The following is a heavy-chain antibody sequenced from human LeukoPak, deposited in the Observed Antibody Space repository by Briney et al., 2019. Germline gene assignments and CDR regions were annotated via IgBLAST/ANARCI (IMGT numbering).Heavy chain of an antibody. CDR3: ARDCGGDCYHDS. V-gene: IGHV1-69*05. CDR1: GGIFSTYA. D-gene: IGHD2-21*02. Sequence: SVKVSCKASGGIFSTYAINWVRQAPGQGLEWMGRIIPLFGTTNYAQKFQGRVTITTDDSRRTVYMELGRLRSDDTAVFYCARDCGGDCYHDSWGQGTLVTISS. J-gene: IGHJ5*01. CDR2: IIPLFGTT.